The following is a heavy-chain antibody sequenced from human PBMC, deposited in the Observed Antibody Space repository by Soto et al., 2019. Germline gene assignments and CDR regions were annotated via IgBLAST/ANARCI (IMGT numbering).Heavy chain of an antibody. D-gene: IGHD2-8*02. Sequence: QVQLQQWGAGLLKPSETLSLTCAVYGGSFSGYYWTWIRQPPGTGLGWFGEINHRGSTNYNPSLKKRVTLSVRTSKNQFSLKLTSVTAGDPAVYYCARDKITGLFDYWGQGTLVTVSS. CDR3: ARDKITGLFDY. J-gene: IGHJ4*02. V-gene: IGHV4-34*01. CDR1: GGSFSGYY. CDR2: INHRGST.